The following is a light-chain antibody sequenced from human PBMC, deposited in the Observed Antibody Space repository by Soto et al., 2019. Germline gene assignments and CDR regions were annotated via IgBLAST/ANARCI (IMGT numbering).Light chain of an antibody. CDR3: MQALQTPWT. CDR2: LGS. Sequence: DIVMTQSPISLPVTPGESASISCRSSQSVLNSDGYNRMDWYLQKTGRSPQLLIYLGSNRASGVPARFSGSGSGTDFTLTISRLEAEDVGVYYCMQALQTPWTFGQGTKLDI. V-gene: IGKV2-28*01. J-gene: IGKJ1*01. CDR1: QSVLNSDGYNR.